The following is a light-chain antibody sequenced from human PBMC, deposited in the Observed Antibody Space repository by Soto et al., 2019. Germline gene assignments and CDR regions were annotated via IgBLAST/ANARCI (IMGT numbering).Light chain of an antibody. CDR3: QQYGSSPPYT. V-gene: IGKV3-20*01. Sequence: EIVLTQSPGILSLSPGERATLSCRASQTVSSSYLAWYQQKPGQAPRLLIYGASNRATGIPDMFSASGSKTDFTLTISRLVPEDFAVYYFQQYGSSPPYTFGQGTKLEIK. CDR2: GAS. J-gene: IGKJ2*01. CDR1: QTVSSSY.